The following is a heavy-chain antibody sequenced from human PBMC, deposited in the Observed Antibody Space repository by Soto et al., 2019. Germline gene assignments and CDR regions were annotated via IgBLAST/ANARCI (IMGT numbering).Heavy chain of an antibody. CDR3: ARDRSRYYYDSSGYYLYNWFDT. Sequence: ASVKVSCKASGYTFTSYYMHWVRQAPGQGLEWMGIINPSGGSTSYAQKFQGRVTMTRDTSMSTVYMELSSLRSEDTAVYYCARDRSRYYYDSSGYYLYNWFDTWGQGTLVTVSS. CDR1: GYTFTSYY. D-gene: IGHD3-22*01. J-gene: IGHJ5*02. V-gene: IGHV1-46*01. CDR2: INPSGGST.